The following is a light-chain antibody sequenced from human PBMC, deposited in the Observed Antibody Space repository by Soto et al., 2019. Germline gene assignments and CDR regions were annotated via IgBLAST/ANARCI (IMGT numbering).Light chain of an antibody. J-gene: IGKJ3*01. CDR1: QSVFYNSNNKNY. Sequence: DIVMTQSPDSLTVSLGERATINCKSSQSVFYNSNNKNYLAWYQQKPGQPPKLLIYWASTRESGVADRFSGSGSGTDFTLTISSLQAEDVAVYYCPQYSSTPFTFGPGTKVDIK. CDR3: PQYSSTPFT. V-gene: IGKV4-1*01. CDR2: WAS.